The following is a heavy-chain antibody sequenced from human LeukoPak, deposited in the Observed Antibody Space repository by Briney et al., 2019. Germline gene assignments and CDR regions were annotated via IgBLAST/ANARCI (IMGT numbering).Heavy chain of an antibody. CDR2: INPNSGGT. CDR3: ARDGKYCSSTSCYGSSGYGMDV. CDR1: GYTFTGYY. J-gene: IGHJ6*04. V-gene: IGHV1-2*04. D-gene: IGHD2-2*01. Sequence: ASVKVSCKASGYTFTGYYMHWVRQAPGQGLEWMGWINPNSGGTNYAQKFQGWVTMTRDTSISTAYMELSRLGSDDTAVYYCARDGKYCSSTSCYGSSGYGMDVWGKGTTVTVSS.